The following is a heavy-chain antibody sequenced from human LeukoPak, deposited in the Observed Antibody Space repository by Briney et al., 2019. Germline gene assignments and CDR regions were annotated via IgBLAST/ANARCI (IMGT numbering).Heavy chain of an antibody. CDR1: GGSISSGTYF. J-gene: IGHJ1*01. Sequence: SETLSLTCTVSGGSISSGTYFWSWVRQPAGKGLEWIGRIYTSGSTNYNPSLKSRVTMSVDTSRNQFSLRLSSVTAADTAVYYCASEVPASIDYFQHWGQGTLVTVSS. V-gene: IGHV4-61*02. D-gene: IGHD2-2*02. CDR3: ASEVPASIDYFQH. CDR2: IYTSGST.